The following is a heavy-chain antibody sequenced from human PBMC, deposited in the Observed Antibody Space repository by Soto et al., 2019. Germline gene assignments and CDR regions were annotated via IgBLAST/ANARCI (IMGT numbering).Heavy chain of an antibody. CDR1: GFSFSDYS. V-gene: IGHV3-21*01. CDR3: ARGSWDDVSGHYYMDV. CDR2: ISASSTYI. D-gene: IGHD1-1*01. J-gene: IGHJ6*03. Sequence: GGSLRLSCAASGFSFSDYSVNWVRQAPGKGLEWVSSISASSTYIYYADSVKGRFTISRDNAKNSLYLQMNSLRAEDTAVYYCARGSWDDVSGHYYMDVWGKGTTVTVSS.